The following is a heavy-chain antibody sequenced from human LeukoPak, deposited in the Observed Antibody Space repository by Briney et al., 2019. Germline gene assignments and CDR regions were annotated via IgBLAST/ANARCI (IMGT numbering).Heavy chain of an antibody. V-gene: IGHV3-48*03. CDR3: ARGGYFYDTNDGY. D-gene: IGHD3-22*01. CDR2: IRSSGSTI. J-gene: IGHJ4*02. Sequence: GGSLRLSCAASGFTFSSYDMNWVRQAPGKGLEWVSYIRSSGSTIYYADSVKGRFTISRDNAKNSLFLQMNSLRAEDTAVDYCARGGYFYDTNDGYWGQGTLVTVSS. CDR1: GFTFSSYD.